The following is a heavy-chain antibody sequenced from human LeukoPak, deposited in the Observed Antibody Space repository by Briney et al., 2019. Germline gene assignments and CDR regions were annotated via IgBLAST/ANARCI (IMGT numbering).Heavy chain of an antibody. D-gene: IGHD2-15*01. J-gene: IGHJ4*02. V-gene: IGHV3-21*04. Sequence: GGSLRLSCAASGFTFRSYSMNWVRQAPGKGLDWVSSIISRTGYIFYADSVKGRFTISRDNAKNSLYLQMNSLRAEDAAVYYCAKAPVTTCSGAYCYPFDYWGQGTLVTVSS. CDR3: AKAPVTTCSGAYCYPFDY. CDR2: IISRTGYI. CDR1: GFTFRSYS.